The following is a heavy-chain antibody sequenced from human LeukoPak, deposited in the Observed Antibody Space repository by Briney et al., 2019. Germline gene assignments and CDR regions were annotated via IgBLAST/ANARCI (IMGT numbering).Heavy chain of an antibody. Sequence: GGSLRLSCAASGFTFSNYAMSWVRQAPGKGLEWVSGISDSGGNTYYADSVKGRFTISRDNSKNTLYLQMNSLRAEDTAVYYCARASEWFGARWFDPWGQGTLVTVSS. CDR2: ISDSGGNT. J-gene: IGHJ5*02. CDR3: ARASEWFGARWFDP. D-gene: IGHD3-10*01. V-gene: IGHV3-23*01. CDR1: GFTFSNYA.